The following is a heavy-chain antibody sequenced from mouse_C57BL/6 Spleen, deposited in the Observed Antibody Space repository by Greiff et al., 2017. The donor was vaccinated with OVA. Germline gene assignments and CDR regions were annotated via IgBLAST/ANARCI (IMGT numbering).Heavy chain of an antibody. J-gene: IGHJ4*01. CDR3: ARVYGSSYGYAMDY. CDR2: IRNKANGYTT. Sequence: EVQLVESGGGLVQPGGSLSLSCAASGFTFTDYYMSWVRQPPGKALEWLGFIRNKANGYTTEYSASVKGRFTISRDNSQSILYLQMNALRAEDSATDYCARVYGSSYGYAMDYWGQGTSVTVSS. CDR1: GFTFTDYY. V-gene: IGHV7-3*01. D-gene: IGHD1-1*01.